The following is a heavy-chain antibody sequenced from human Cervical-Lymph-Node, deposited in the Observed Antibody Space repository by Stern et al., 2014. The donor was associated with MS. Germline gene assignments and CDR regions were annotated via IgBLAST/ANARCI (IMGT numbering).Heavy chain of an antibody. CDR3: ALLSYNSGPES. D-gene: IGHD1-1*01. J-gene: IGHJ5*02. CDR1: GGNFSVLA. CDR2: IIPILETA. Sequence: MQLVESGAEVKKPEYSVKVSCQASGGNFSVLAISWVRQAPGQRPEWMGGIIPILETATYAQKFQGRVTITSDRSTSRVHMEMTSLRGEDTAVFYCALLSYNSGPESWGQGTLVTVSS. V-gene: IGHV1-69*06.